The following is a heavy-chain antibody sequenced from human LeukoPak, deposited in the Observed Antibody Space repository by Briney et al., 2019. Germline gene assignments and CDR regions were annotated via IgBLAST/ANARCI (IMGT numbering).Heavy chain of an antibody. D-gene: IGHD5-18*01. CDR1: GFTFSSYA. CDR2: ISYDGSNK. J-gene: IGHJ5*02. V-gene: IGHV3-30-3*01. Sequence: GGSLRLSCAASGFTFSSYAMHWVRQAPGKGLEWVAVISYDGSNKYYADSVKGRFTISRDNSKNTLYLQMNSLRAEDTAVYYCARLGGYSYPFGPWGQGTLVTVSS. CDR3: ARLGGYSYPFGP.